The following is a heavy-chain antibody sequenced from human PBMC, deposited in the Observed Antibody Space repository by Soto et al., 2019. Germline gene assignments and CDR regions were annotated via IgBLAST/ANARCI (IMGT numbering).Heavy chain of an antibody. CDR2: IYYSGST. J-gene: IGHJ5*02. CDR1: GGSISSSSYY. Sequence: SETLSLTCTVSGGSISSSSYYWGWIRQPPGKGLEWIGSIYYSGSTYYNPSLKSRVTISVDTSKNQFSLKLSSVTAADTVVYYCARHVDYLANWFDPWGQGTLVTVSS. D-gene: IGHD4-17*01. V-gene: IGHV4-39*01. CDR3: ARHVDYLANWFDP.